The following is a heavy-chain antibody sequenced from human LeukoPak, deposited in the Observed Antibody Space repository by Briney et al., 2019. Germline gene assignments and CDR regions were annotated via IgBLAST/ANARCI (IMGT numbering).Heavy chain of an antibody. V-gene: IGHV3-30*18. CDR3: AKDGYYDYVWGSFGSYYYYGMDV. CDR1: GFTFGSYG. CDR2: ISYDGSNK. J-gene: IGHJ6*02. D-gene: IGHD3-16*01. Sequence: WRSLRLSCAASGFTFGSYGVHGVRQAPGKGLGWVAVISYDGSNKYYADSVKGRFTISRDNSKNTLYLQMNSLRAEDTAVYYCAKDGYYDYVWGSFGSYYYYGMDVWGQGTTVTVSS.